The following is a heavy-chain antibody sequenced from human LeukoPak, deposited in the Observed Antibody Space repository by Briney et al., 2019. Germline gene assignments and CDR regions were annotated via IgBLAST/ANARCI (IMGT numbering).Heavy chain of an antibody. Sequence: GGSLRLSCAASGFAFSSYWMSWVRQAPGKGLEWVANIKQDGSEKYYVDSVKGRFTISRDNAKNSLYLQMNSLRAEDTAVYYCARALSSSWFGVYYGMDVWGQGTTATVSS. J-gene: IGHJ6*02. D-gene: IGHD6-13*01. CDR1: GFAFSSYW. CDR3: ARALSSSWFGVYYGMDV. V-gene: IGHV3-7*01. CDR2: IKQDGSEK.